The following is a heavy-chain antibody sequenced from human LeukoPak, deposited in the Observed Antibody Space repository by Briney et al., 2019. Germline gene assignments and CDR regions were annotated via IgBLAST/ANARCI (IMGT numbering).Heavy chain of an antibody. CDR1: GFTFSSYS. CDR3: ARDLAEDNGWFGELLYP. D-gene: IGHD3-10*01. J-gene: IGHJ5*02. Sequence: GGSLRLSCAASGFTFSSYSMNWVRQAPGKGLEWVSSISSSSSYIYYADSVKGRFTISRDNAENSLYLQMNSLRAEDTAVYYCARDLAEDNGWFGELLYPWGQGTLVTVSS. V-gene: IGHV3-21*01. CDR2: ISSSSSYI.